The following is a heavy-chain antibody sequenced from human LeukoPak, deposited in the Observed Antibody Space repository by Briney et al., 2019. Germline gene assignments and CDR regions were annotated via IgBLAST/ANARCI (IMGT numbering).Heavy chain of an antibody. V-gene: IGHV1-2*02. CDR2: INPNSGGT. CDR3: ARDPLQYSSGWYYVSAGSGFDP. Sequence: GASVKVSCKASGYTFTGYYMHWVRQAPGQGLEWMGWINPNSGGTNYAQKFQGRVTMTRDTSISTAYMELSRLRSDHTAVYYCARDPLQYSSGWYYVSAGSGFDPWGQGTLVTVSS. D-gene: IGHD6-19*01. J-gene: IGHJ5*02. CDR1: GYTFTGYY.